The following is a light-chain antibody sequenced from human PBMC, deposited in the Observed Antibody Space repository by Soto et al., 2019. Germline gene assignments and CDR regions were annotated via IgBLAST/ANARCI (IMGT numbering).Light chain of an antibody. V-gene: IGLV1-40*01. Sequence: SGAPGQRFTISCTGSSSNIGAGYDVHWYQQLPGTAPKLLIYGDSNRPSGVPDRFSGSKSGTSASLAITGLQAEDEADYYCQSYDSSLSGSNVFGTGTKVTVL. CDR3: QSYDSSLSGSNV. CDR2: GDS. J-gene: IGLJ1*01. CDR1: SSNIGAGYD.